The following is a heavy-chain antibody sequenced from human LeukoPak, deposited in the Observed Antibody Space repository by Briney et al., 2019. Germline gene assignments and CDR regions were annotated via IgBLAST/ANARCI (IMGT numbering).Heavy chain of an antibody. CDR2: IYRTGTT. D-gene: IGHD1-14*01. V-gene: IGHV4-4*07. CDR1: GDPISDYY. Sequence: PSETLSLTCTVSGDPISDYYWTWIRQSAEKGLEWIGRIYRTGTTNYNPSLKSRLTMSIDTSKNQFSLRLTSVTAADTAVYYCARVRDPRYNFFDSWGQGTLVTVSS. J-gene: IGHJ4*02. CDR3: ARVRDPRYNFFDS.